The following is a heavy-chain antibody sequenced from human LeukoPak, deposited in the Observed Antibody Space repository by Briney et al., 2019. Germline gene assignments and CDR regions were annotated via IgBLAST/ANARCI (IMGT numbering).Heavy chain of an antibody. CDR3: ARGGLDFWSGYLGGYYFDY. Sequence: ASVKVSCKASGYTFTSYDINWARQATGQGLEWMGWMNPNSGNTGYAQKFQGRVTMTRNTSISTAYMELSSLRSEDTAVYYCARGGLDFWSGYLGGYYFDYWGQGTLVTVSS. J-gene: IGHJ4*02. CDR2: MNPNSGNT. V-gene: IGHV1-8*01. D-gene: IGHD3-3*01. CDR1: GYTFTSYD.